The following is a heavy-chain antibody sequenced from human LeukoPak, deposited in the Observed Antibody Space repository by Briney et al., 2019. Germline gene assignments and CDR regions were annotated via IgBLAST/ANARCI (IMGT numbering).Heavy chain of an antibody. J-gene: IGHJ4*02. CDR3: AKDREQLQLWLHY. Sequence: PGGSLRLSCAASGFTFSSYEMNWVRQAPGKGLEWVAVISYDGSNKYYADSVKGRFTISRDNSKNTLYLQMNSLRAEDTAVYYCAKDREQLQLWLHYWGQGTLVTVSS. D-gene: IGHD5-18*01. V-gene: IGHV3-30*18. CDR1: GFTFSSYE. CDR2: ISYDGSNK.